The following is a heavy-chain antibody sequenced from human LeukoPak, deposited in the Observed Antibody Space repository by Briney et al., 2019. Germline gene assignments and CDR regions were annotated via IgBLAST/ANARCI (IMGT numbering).Heavy chain of an antibody. Sequence: PGGSLRLSCVGSGFSFEDYGIHWVRQAPGKGLEWVSTIHWIRTSVGYAASVEGRFTISRDNDKNSVYLQMNSLRVEDAAVYYCAKAVVERGSGSYAGFMDVWGKGTQVTVSS. CDR2: IHWIRTSV. D-gene: IGHD6-19*01. CDR3: AKAVVERGSGSYAGFMDV. V-gene: IGHV3-9*01. J-gene: IGHJ6*03. CDR1: GFSFEDYG.